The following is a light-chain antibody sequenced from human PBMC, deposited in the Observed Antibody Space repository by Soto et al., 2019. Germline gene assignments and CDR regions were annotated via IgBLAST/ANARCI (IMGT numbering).Light chain of an antibody. CDR1: QSISSY. V-gene: IGKV1-39*01. CDR3: QQSYSTPT. Sequence: DSQITQSPSSLSASVGDRVTITCRASQSISSYLNWYQQKPGKAPKLLIYAASSLQSGVPSRFSGSGSGTDFTLTISSLQPEDFATYYCQQSYSTPTFGQGTKV. J-gene: IGKJ1*01. CDR2: AAS.